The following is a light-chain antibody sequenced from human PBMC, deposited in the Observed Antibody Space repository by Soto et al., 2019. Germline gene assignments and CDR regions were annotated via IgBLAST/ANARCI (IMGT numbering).Light chain of an antibody. Sequence: MHLTQTPSSLSESFGDRVTITCRASQGISSFLAWYQQKPGKAPKLLIYAASSLQSGVPSRFSGSGFGTDFPLTITSLQNEDFATYYCQQYESYPSTFGGGTKVDI. CDR3: QQYESYPST. CDR1: QGISSF. CDR2: AAS. J-gene: IGKJ4*02. V-gene: IGKV1-9*01.